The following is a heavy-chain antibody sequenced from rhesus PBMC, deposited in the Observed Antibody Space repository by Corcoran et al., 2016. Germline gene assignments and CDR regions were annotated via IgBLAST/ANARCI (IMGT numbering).Heavy chain of an antibody. CDR2: SNGNGGST. CDR3: ARDPLGYSGSYYDY. J-gene: IGHJ4*01. CDR1: GASITPYW. Sequence: QVQLQESGPGLVKPSETLSLTCAVSGASITPYWWSWIRQPPGKGLEWIGESNGNGGSTYYNPSLKSRVTISKDASKNQVSLNLNSVTAADTAVYYCARDPLGYSGSYYDYWGQGVLVTVSS. D-gene: IGHD3-16*01. V-gene: IGHV4-80*01.